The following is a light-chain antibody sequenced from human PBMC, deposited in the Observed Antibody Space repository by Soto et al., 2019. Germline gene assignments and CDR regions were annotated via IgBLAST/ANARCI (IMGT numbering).Light chain of an antibody. CDR1: QSVGSS. Sequence: ETVMTQSPATLSVSPGEGATLSCRAGQSVGSSLAWYQHKPGQAPRLLIYGATTRATGIPARFSGSGYGAEFTLTINSLQSEDFALYYCLQYSNGPRTFGQGTKVDIK. CDR3: LQYSNGPRT. V-gene: IGKV3-15*01. J-gene: IGKJ1*01. CDR2: GAT.